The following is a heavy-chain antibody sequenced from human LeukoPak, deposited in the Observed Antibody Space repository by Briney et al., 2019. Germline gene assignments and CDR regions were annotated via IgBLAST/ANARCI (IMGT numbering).Heavy chain of an antibody. Sequence: PAGSLRLSCAASGFTFSTYSMNWVRQAPGRGLEWVSSISSSGTYIYYADSMRGRFTISRDNSKNSLYLQMNSLRAEDTAVYYCASSFPRRDDYISNYFDYWGQGTLVTVSS. CDR2: ISSSGTYI. CDR1: GFTFSTYS. CDR3: ASSFPRRDDYISNYFDY. J-gene: IGHJ4*02. V-gene: IGHV3-21*01. D-gene: IGHD5-24*01.